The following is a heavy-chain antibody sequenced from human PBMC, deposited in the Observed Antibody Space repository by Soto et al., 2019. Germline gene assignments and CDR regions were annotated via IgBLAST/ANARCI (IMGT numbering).Heavy chain of an antibody. CDR3: ASELGYCSSTSCLDWFDP. V-gene: IGHV4-39*01. J-gene: IGHJ5*02. CDR1: GGSISSSSYY. CDR2: IYYSGIT. D-gene: IGHD2-2*01. Sequence: SETLSLTCTVSGGSISSSSYYWGWIRQPQGKGLERFCSIYYSGITYYNPSLKSRVTISVDTSKNQFSLKLSSVTAADTAVYYCASELGYCSSTSCLDWFDPWGQGTLVTVSS.